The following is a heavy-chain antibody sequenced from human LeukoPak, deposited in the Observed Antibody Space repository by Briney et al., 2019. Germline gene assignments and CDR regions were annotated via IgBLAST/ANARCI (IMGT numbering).Heavy chain of an antibody. Sequence: GGSLSLSCAASGFTFSSYAMSWVRQAPGKGLEWVSAISGSGGSTYYADSVKGRFTISRDNSKNTLYLQMNSLRAEDTAVYYCAKAGSYGSANSDYWGQGTLVTVSS. J-gene: IGHJ4*02. CDR1: GFTFSSYA. CDR3: AKAGSYGSANSDY. V-gene: IGHV3-23*01. CDR2: ISGSGGST. D-gene: IGHD5-18*01.